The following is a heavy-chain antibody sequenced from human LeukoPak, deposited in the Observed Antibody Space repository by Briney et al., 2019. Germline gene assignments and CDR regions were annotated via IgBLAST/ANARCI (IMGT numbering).Heavy chain of an antibody. J-gene: IGHJ4*02. Sequence: ASVKVSCKASGYTFTGYYMHWVRQAPGQGLEWMGWINPNSGGTNYAQKFQGRVTMTRDTSISTAYMELSRLRSDDTAVYYCAKLRGSADDTTGGWGMFDYWGQGTLVTVSS. V-gene: IGHV1-2*02. CDR1: GYTFTGYY. CDR2: INPNSGGT. CDR3: AKLRGSADDTTGGWGMFDY. D-gene: IGHD3-16*01.